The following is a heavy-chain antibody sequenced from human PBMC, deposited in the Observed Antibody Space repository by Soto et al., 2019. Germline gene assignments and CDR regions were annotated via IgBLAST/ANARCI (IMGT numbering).Heavy chain of an antibody. CDR3: VQRSYYGYSYMAF. V-gene: IGHV4-31*03. CDR1: GGSISSGGYY. D-gene: IGHD3-10*01. CDR2: IYYSGST. J-gene: IGHJ6*03. Sequence: PSETLSLTCTVSGGSISSGGYYWSWIRQHPGKGLEWIGYIYYSGSTYYNPSLKSRVTISVDTSKNQFSLKLSPVTAADTAVYYCVQRSYYGYSYMAFWVNGTTVPVSS.